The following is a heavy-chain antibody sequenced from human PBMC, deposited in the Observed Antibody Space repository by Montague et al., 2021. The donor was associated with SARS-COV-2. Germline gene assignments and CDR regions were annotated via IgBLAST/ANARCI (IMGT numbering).Heavy chain of an antibody. D-gene: IGHD3-10*01. CDR3: ARLRDGVVPSPILGVGPYYSYYYMDV. CDR2: INHGGST. J-gene: IGHJ6*03. Sequence: SETLSLTCAVHGTSFSGYYWNWIRQPPGKGLEWIGEINHGGSTKXSPSLKSRLTISADTSKTQFSLKLTSVAAADTAVYYCARLRDGVVPSPILGVGPYYSYYYMDVWGRGTTVTVSS. V-gene: IGHV4-34*01. CDR1: GTSFSGYY.